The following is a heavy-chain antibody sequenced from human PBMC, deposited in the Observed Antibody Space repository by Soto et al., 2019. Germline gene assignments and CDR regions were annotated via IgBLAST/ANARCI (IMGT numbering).Heavy chain of an antibody. CDR1: GCTFSDLA. Sequence: GSQRLPCAAAGCTFSDLAMRWVSQATGKGLEWVSVISGSGGATYYADSVKGRFTTSRDNSKNTLYLQMNSLRAEDTAVYYCARQDYITTWYLNYCGQPPLLT. D-gene: IGHD2-2*02. CDR2: ISGSGGAT. J-gene: IGHJ4*02. V-gene: IGHV3-23*01. CDR3: ARQDYITTWYLNY.